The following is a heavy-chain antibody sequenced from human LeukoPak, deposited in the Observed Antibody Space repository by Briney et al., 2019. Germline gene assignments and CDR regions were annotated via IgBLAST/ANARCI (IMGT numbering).Heavy chain of an antibody. Sequence: KPSETLSLTCTVSGDSISSTNYYWGWIRQPPGKGLEWIGSFYYTGITFYNPSLKSRVTISVDTSKNQFSLRLRSVTATDTALYFCASSQYPIAAADNWFDPWGQGTLVTVSS. D-gene: IGHD6-13*01. CDR3: ASSQYPIAAADNWFDP. V-gene: IGHV4-39*01. CDR1: GDSISSTNYY. J-gene: IGHJ5*02. CDR2: FYYTGIT.